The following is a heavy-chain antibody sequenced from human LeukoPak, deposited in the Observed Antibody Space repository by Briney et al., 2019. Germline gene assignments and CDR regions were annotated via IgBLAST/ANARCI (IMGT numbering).Heavy chain of an antibody. D-gene: IGHD2-15*01. Sequence: GGSLRLSCAASGFTVSSTYMSWVRQAPGKGLEWVSALYSGDTTYYANSVKGRFTISRDNSENMLYLQKNSLRAEDTAVYYCARREASANFDYWGQGTLVTVSS. J-gene: IGHJ4*02. CDR2: LYSGDTT. CDR1: GFTVSSTY. V-gene: IGHV3-66*04. CDR3: ARREASANFDY.